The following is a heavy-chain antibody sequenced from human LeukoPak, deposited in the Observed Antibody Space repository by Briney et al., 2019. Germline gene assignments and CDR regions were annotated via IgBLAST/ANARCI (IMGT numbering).Heavy chain of an antibody. CDR3: AKDRITIFGVVIIAPDFDY. CDR2: ISGSGGST. J-gene: IGHJ4*02. D-gene: IGHD3-3*01. CDR1: GFTFSSYA. Sequence: GGSLRLSCAASGFTFSSYAMSWVRQAPGKGLEWVSAISGSGGSTYYADSVKGRFTISRDNSKNTLYLQMNSLRAEDTAVYYCAKDRITIFGVVIIAPDFDYWGQGTLVTVSS. V-gene: IGHV3-23*01.